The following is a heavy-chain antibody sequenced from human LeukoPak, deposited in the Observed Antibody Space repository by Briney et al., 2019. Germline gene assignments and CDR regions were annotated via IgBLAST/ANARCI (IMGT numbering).Heavy chain of an antibody. V-gene: IGHV3-23*01. D-gene: IGHD2-15*01. CDR1: GFTFSSYA. J-gene: IGHJ5*02. CDR3: ARPRDKYNWFDP. CDR2: ISGSGAGT. Sequence: GGSLRLSCAASGFTFSSYAMTWVRQAPGKGLEWVSGISGSGAGTYYADSVKGRFTVSRDNSKNTLYLQMNSLRAEDTAVYYCARPRDKYNWFDPWGQGTLVTVSS.